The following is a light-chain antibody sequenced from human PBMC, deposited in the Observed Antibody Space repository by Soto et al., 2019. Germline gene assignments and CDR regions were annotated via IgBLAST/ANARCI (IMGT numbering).Light chain of an antibody. CDR1: NSDVGGYNY. CDR3: SSYTSISTLYV. J-gene: IGLJ1*01. CDR2: EVS. Sequence: QSVLTPPSSLSGSPGQSITISCTGTNSDVGGYNYVSWYQQHPGKAPELMIYEVSHRPSGVSNRFSGSKSDNTASLTISGLQAEDEADYYCSSYTSISTLYVFGTGTKVTVL. V-gene: IGLV2-14*01.